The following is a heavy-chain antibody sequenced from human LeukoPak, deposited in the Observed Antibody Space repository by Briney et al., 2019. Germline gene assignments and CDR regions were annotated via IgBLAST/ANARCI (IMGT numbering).Heavy chain of an antibody. CDR1: GFTFSSYA. Sequence: GGSLRLSCAASGFTFSSYAMHWVRQAPGKGLEWEAVISYDGSNKYYADSVKGRFTISRDNSKNTLYLQMNSLRAEDTAVYHCARDSYCSGGSCWDYYYGMDVWGQGTTVTVSS. J-gene: IGHJ6*02. V-gene: IGHV3-30-3*01. CDR2: ISYDGSNK. CDR3: ARDSYCSGGSCWDYYYGMDV. D-gene: IGHD2-15*01.